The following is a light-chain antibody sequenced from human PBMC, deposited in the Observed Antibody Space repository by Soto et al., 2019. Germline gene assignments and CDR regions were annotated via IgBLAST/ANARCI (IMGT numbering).Light chain of an antibody. Sequence: EIVMTQSPATLSVSPGERATLSCRASQSVSNNLAWYQQKPGQAPRLLIYHASTRATGIPARFSGSGSGTEFTLTISSLQSEDFAVYYCQQYNKSSLSFGGGTKVEIK. CDR3: QQYNKSSLS. CDR1: QSVSNN. J-gene: IGKJ4*01. CDR2: HAS. V-gene: IGKV3-15*01.